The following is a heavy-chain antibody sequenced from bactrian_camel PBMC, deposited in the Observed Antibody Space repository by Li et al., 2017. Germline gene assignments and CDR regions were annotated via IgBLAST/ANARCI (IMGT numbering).Heavy chain of an antibody. D-gene: IGHD6*01. CDR1: GYLYCRRD. J-gene: IGHJ6*01. Sequence: HVQLVESGGGSVQAGGSLRLSCAVIGYLYCRRDMNWYRQTPGQEREFVASIESDGSIAYGDSVKGRFTISQDNAKNTLFLQMNSLKPEDTAMYYCAADGMRRRWRSTVAEFGSWGQGTQVTV. CDR3: AADGMRRRWRSTVAEFGS. CDR2: IESDGSI. V-gene: IGHV3S53*01.